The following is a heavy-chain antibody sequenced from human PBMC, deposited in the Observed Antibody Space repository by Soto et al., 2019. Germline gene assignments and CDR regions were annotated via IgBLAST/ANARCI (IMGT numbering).Heavy chain of an antibody. V-gene: IGHV4-31*03. CDR2: IYVTGAV. Sequence: SETLSLTCSVSGAALNSGNYYWSWIRQVPGKGLEWIGHIYVTGAVDYNPSLRDRITTSQDTSERQFSLNLRLVTAADTAVYYCARLRIATNNYKWFDPWGQGTLVTGSS. D-gene: IGHD2-21*01. CDR1: GAALNSGNYY. CDR3: ARLRIATNNYKWFDP. J-gene: IGHJ5*02.